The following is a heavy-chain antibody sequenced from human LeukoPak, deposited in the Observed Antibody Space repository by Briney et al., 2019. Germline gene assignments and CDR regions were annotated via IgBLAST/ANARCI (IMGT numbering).Heavy chain of an antibody. CDR1: GGSISSGGYS. D-gene: IGHD3-22*01. Sequence: SQTLSLTCAVSGGSISSGGYSWSWIRQPPGKGLEWIGYIYHSGSTYYNPSLKSRVTISVDRSKNQFSLKLSSVTAADTAVYYCARDASGSIDYWGQGTLVTVSS. CDR3: ARDASGSIDY. J-gene: IGHJ4*02. V-gene: IGHV4-30-2*01. CDR2: IYHSGST.